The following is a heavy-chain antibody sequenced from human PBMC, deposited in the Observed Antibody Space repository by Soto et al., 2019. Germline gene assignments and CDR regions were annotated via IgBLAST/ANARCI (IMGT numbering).Heavy chain of an antibody. CDR3: AREGYYGARHFDY. J-gene: IGHJ4*02. Sequence: SETLSLTCTVSGGSISSSSYYWGWIRQPPGKGLEWIGSIYYSGSTYYNPSLKSRVTISVDTSKNQFSLKLSSVTAADTAVYYCAREGYYGARHFDYWGQGTLVTVSS. D-gene: IGHD3-10*01. CDR2: IYYSGST. CDR1: GGSISSSSYY. V-gene: IGHV4-39*07.